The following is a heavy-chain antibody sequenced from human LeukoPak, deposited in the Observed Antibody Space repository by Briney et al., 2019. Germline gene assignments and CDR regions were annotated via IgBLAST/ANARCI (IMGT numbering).Heavy chain of an antibody. V-gene: IGHV3-23*01. CDR3: ARSEEDSHYRSDDY. D-gene: IGHD1-26*01. CDR2: ISGSDGRT. CDR1: GFPFTSDA. J-gene: IGHJ4*02. Sequence: PGGSLRLSCVASGFPFTSDAMNWVRQAPGKGMEWVSIISGSDGRTNYADSVKGRFTISIDNSKNTLYLQMNSLRAEDTAIYYCARSEEDSHYRSDDYWGQGTLVTVSS.